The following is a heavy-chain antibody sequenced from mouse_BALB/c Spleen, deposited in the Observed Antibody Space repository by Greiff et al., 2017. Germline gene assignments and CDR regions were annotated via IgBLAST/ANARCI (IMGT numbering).Heavy chain of an antibody. CDR3: ASGSYYAMDY. D-gene: IGHD2-2*01. V-gene: IGHV14-1*02. J-gene: IGHJ4*01. Sequence: VQLKESGAELVRPGALVKLSCKASGFNIKDYYMHWVKQRPEQGLEWIGWIDPENGNTIYDPKFQGKASITADTSSNTAYLQLSSLTSEDTAVYYCASGSYYAMDYWGQGTSVTVSS. CDR2: IDPENGNT. CDR1: GFNIKDYY.